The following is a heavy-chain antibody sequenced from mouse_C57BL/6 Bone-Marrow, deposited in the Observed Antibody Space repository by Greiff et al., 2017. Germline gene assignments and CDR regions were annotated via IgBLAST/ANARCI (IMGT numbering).Heavy chain of an antibody. CDR1: GFTFSSYA. Sequence: EVKLVESGGGLVKPGGSLKLSCAASGFTFSSYAMSWVRQTPEKRLEWVATISDGGSYTYYPDNVKGRFTISRDNAKNNLYLQMSHLKSEDTAMYFCARVRYDEGFDYWGQGTTLTVSS. J-gene: IGHJ2*01. D-gene: IGHD2-12*01. CDR3: ARVRYDEGFDY. V-gene: IGHV5-4*03. CDR2: ISDGGSYT.